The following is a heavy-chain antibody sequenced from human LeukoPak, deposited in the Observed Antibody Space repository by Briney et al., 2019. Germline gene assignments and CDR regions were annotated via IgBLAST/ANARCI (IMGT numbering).Heavy chain of an antibody. CDR1: GYTFTGYY. V-gene: IGHV1-2*02. CDR2: INPNSGGT. J-gene: IGHJ5*02. Sequence: ASVKVSCKASGYTFTGYYMHWVRQAPGKGLEWMGWINPNSGGTNYAQKFQGRVTMSRDTSISTAYMELRRLRSDDTAVYYCARDFRSEYRLLSVWFDPWGQGTLVTVSS. CDR3: ARDFRSEYRLLSVWFDP. D-gene: IGHD2-2*01.